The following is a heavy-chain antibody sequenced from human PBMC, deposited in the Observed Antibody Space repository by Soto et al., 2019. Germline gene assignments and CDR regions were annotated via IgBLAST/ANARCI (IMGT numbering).Heavy chain of an antibody. CDR1: GYTFTSYA. D-gene: IGHD2-21*02. CDR2: INAGNGNT. J-gene: IGHJ4*02. Sequence: QVQLVQSGAEEKKPGASVKVSCKASGYTFTSYAMHWVHQPPGQRLEWMGWINAGNGNTKYSQKFQGRVTITRDTSASTAYMELSSLRSEDTAVYYCARSIVVVTALDYWGQGTLVTVSS. V-gene: IGHV1-3*05. CDR3: ARSIVVVTALDY.